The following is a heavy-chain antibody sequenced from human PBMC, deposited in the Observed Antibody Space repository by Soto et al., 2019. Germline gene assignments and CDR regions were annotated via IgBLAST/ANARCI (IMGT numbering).Heavy chain of an antibody. V-gene: IGHV4-34*01. J-gene: IGHJ4*02. D-gene: IGHD7-27*01. CDR2: INHSGST. CDR3: ARNGDLNY. CDR1: GGSFSGYY. Sequence: SETLSLTCAVYGGSFSGYYWSWIRQPPGKGLEWIGEINHSGSTNYNPSLKSRVTISVDTSKNQFSLKLSSVTAADTAVYYCARNGDLNYWGQGTLVTVSS.